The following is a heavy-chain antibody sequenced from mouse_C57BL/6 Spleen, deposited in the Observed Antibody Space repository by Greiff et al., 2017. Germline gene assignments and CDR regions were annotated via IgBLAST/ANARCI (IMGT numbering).Heavy chain of an antibody. CDR1: GFNIKDYY. J-gene: IGHJ4*01. CDR2: INPEDGDT. V-gene: IGHV14-1*01. D-gene: IGHD2-1*01. CDR3: ATSNYHYAMDY. Sequence: VQLQQSGAELVRPGASVKLSCTASGFNIKDYYMHWVKQRPEQGLEWIGRINPEDGDTDYAPKFQGKATMTADTSSNTAYLQLSSLTTEDTAVYYCATSNYHYAMDYGGQGTSVTVSS.